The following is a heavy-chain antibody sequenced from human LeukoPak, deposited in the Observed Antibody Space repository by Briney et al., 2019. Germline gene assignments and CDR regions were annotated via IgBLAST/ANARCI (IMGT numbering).Heavy chain of an antibody. CDR3: ARDPHLYDYGGNV. D-gene: IGHD4-23*01. CDR2: ISSSSSYI. V-gene: IGHV3-21*01. Sequence: KSGGSLRLSCAASGFTFSNYGMNWVRQAPGKGLEWVSFISSSSSYIYYADSVKGRFTISRDNTENSLYLQMNNLRAEDTAVYYCARDPHLYDYGGNVWGQGTLVTVSS. CDR1: GFTFSNYG. J-gene: IGHJ4*02.